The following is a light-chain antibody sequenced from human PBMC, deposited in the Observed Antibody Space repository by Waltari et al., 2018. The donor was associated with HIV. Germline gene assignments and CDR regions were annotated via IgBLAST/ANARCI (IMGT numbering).Light chain of an antibody. CDR1: SGHSRYD. CDR2: VDSDGSH. J-gene: IGLJ3*02. Sequence: QLVLTQSPSASASLGASVKLTCTLSSGHSRYDIAWHQQQPEKGPRYLMKVDSDGSHNKGDGIPERFSGSSSGAERYLTISSLQSDDEADYYCQTWENGPKVFGGGTKLTVV. CDR3: QTWENGPKV. V-gene: IGLV4-69*01.